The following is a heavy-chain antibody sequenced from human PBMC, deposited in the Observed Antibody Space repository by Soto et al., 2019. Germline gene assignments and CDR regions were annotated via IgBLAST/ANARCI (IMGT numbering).Heavy chain of an antibody. CDR1: GYTFTSYA. CDR3: ARKSNGDYDAQNYYGMNV. D-gene: IGHD4-17*01. CDR2: IIPIFGTA. J-gene: IGHJ6*02. Sequence: SVKVSCQASGYTFTSYAISWVRQAPGQGLEWMGGIIPIFGTANYAQKFQGRVTITADESTSTAYMELSSLRSEDTAVYYCARKSNGDYDAQNYYGMNVGGQGTRFTVPS. V-gene: IGHV1-69*13.